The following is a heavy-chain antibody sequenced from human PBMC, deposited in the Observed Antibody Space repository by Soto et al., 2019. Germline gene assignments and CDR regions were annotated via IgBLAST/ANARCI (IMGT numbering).Heavy chain of an antibody. CDR1: GGSISSGDYY. V-gene: IGHV4-30-4*01. CDR2: IYYSGST. CDR3: ARVRRLGGYSYPIHWDIYYFDY. Sequence: QVQLQESGPGLVKPSQTLSLTCTVSGGSISSGDYYWSWIRQPPGKGLEWIGYIYYSGSTYYNPSLKSRVTISVDTSKNQFSRKLSSVTAADTAVYYCARVRRLGGYSYPIHWDIYYFDYWGQGTLVTVSS. J-gene: IGHJ4*02. D-gene: IGHD5-18*01.